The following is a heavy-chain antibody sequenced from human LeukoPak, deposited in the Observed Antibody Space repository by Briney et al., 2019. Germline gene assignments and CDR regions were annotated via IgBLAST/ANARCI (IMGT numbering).Heavy chain of an antibody. CDR2: IRSDASND. CDR1: GFIFSTYG. V-gene: IGHV3-30*02. Sequence: GGSLRLSCEASGFIFSTYGMHWVRQAPGKGLEWVTFIRSDASNDYYANSVKGRFTISKDNSKNTLYLQMNSLRVDDTGVYYCAKVTGTSNGYFDYWGQGTLVTVSS. CDR3: AKVTGTSNGYFDY. D-gene: IGHD1-14*01. J-gene: IGHJ4*02.